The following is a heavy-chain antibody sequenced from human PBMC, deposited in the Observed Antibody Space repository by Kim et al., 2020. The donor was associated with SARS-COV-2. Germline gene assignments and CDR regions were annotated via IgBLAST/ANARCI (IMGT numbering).Heavy chain of an antibody. D-gene: IGHD1-1*01. CDR3: TRNDMSYYYYYGMDV. V-gene: IGHV3-73*01. CDR1: GFTFSGSA. J-gene: IGHJ6*02. CDR2: IRSKANSYAT. Sequence: GGSLRLSCAASGFTFSGSAMHWVRQASGKGLEWVGRIRSKANSYATAYAASVKGRFTISRDDSKNTAYLQMNSLKTEDTAVYYCTRNDMSYYYYYGMDVWGQGTTVTVSS.